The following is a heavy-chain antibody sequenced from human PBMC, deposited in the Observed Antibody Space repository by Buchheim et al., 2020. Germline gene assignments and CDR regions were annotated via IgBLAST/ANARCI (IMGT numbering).Heavy chain of an antibody. D-gene: IGHD2-2*01. CDR2: INQSGST. CDR3: AIGVVPAARFDY. Sequence: QVQLQQWGAGLLKPSETLSLTCAVYGGSFSGYYWSWIRQTPGKGLEWIGEINQSGSTNSNPSFKSRVIISVDTSKNQFSLKLTSVTAADTAVYYCAIGVVPAARFDYWGQGTL. V-gene: IGHV4-34*01. J-gene: IGHJ4*02. CDR1: GGSFSGYY.